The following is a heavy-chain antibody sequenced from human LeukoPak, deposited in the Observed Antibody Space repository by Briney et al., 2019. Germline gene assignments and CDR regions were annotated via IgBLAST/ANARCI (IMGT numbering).Heavy chain of an antibody. Sequence: GGSLRLSCAASGFTFSSYAMSWVRQAPGKGLEWVSAISGSGGSTYYADSVKGRFTISRDNSKNTLYLQMNSLRAEDTAVYYCASSGWYENKNDYWGRGTLVTVSS. D-gene: IGHD6-19*01. V-gene: IGHV3-23*01. J-gene: IGHJ4*02. CDR1: GFTFSSYA. CDR3: ASSGWYENKNDY. CDR2: ISGSGGST.